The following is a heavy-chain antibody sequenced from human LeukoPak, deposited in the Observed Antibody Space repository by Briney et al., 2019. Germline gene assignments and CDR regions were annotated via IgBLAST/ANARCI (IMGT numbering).Heavy chain of an antibody. CDR1: GGSFSGYY. CDR2: INHSGST. V-gene: IGHV4-34*01. Sequence: SETLSLTCAVYGGSFSGYYWSWIRQPPGKGLEWIGEINHSGSTNYNPPLKSRVTISVDTFKNQFSLKLSSVTAADTAVYYCARGGYDSSGHLNYWGQGTLVTVSS. J-gene: IGHJ4*02. CDR3: ARGGYDSSGHLNY. D-gene: IGHD3-22*01.